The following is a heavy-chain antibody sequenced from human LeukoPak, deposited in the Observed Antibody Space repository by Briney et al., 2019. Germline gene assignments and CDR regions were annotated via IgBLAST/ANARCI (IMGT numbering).Heavy chain of an antibody. CDR3: ARRGYYYDSGSYYRGLWFDP. J-gene: IGHJ5*02. CDR2: IYWDDDK. Sequence: SGPTLVKPTQTLTLTCTFSGFSLSTSGVGVGWLRQPPGKALEWLALIYWDDDKRYSPSLKSRLTITKDTSKNQVVLTMTNMDPVDTATYYCARRGYYYDSGSYYRGLWFDPWGQGTLLTVSS. V-gene: IGHV2-5*02. CDR1: GFSLSTSGVG. D-gene: IGHD3-10*01.